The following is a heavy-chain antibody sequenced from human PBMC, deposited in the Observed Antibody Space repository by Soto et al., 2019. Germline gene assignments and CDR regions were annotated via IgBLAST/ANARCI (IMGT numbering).Heavy chain of an antibody. J-gene: IGHJ6*01. Sequence: GGSLRLSCAASGFAISEYWMSWVRQAPGEGLEWVANIGQDVYEKHYLDSVRGRFTISRDNARNSLYLYVNSLRADDSAVYYCTRGTDLRFCTGYSCPGIDVWGPGT. CDR3: TRGTDLRFCTGYSCPGIDV. CDR1: GFAISEYW. V-gene: IGHV3-7*03. D-gene: IGHD2-8*02. CDR2: IGQDVYEK.